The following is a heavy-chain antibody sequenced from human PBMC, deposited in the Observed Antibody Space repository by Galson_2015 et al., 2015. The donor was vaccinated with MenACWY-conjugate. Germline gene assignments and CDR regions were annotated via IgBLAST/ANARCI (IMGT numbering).Heavy chain of an antibody. Sequence: QSGAEVKKPGESLKISCKGSGSTFTNNWIGWVRQMPGKGLEWMGVMNPVDSETRYSPSFQGQVAISADKSISTTFLEWSSLKASDTAVYYCARGAQGYFDYWGQGALVTVSS. J-gene: IGHJ4*02. CDR1: GSTFTNNW. CDR3: ARGAQGYFDY. V-gene: IGHV5-51*01. D-gene: IGHD3-16*01. CDR2: MNPVDSET.